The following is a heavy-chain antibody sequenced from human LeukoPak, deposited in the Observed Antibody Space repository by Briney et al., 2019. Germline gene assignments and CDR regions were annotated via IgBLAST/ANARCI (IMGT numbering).Heavy chain of an antibody. CDR1: GFTFSSNS. V-gene: IGHV3-23*01. D-gene: IGHD2-2*01. J-gene: IGHJ4*02. Sequence: PGGSLRLSCAASGFTFSSNSMTWVRQTPGKGLEWVSGISGSGDSTFYADSVKGRFTISRDKSNNMLHLQMNSLRAEDTAVYYCARDRYCVSTNCPYDFWGQGTPVTVSS. CDR3: ARDRYCVSTNCPYDF. CDR2: ISGSGDST.